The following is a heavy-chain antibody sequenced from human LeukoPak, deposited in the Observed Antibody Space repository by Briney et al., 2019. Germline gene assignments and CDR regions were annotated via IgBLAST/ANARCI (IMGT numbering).Heavy chain of an antibody. CDR3: AKNRGGSCYDGSDY. D-gene: IGHD2-15*01. V-gene: IGHV3-23*01. J-gene: IGHJ4*02. CDR2: ICAIGGTT. CDR1: GFTFSSYA. Sequence: GGSLRLSCAASGFTFSSYAMSWDRQAPGKGLEWVSGICAIGGTTYYADFVKGRFTISRDNSKNTLYLQMNSLRLEDTAVYYCAKNRGGSCYDGSDYWGQGTLVTVSS.